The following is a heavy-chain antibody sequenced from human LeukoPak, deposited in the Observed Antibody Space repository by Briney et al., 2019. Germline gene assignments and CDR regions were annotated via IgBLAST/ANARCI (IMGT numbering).Heavy chain of an antibody. CDR1: GFTFSSYS. J-gene: IGHJ4*02. V-gene: IGHV3-21*01. CDR2: ISSSSSYI. D-gene: IGHD3-22*01. Sequence: GGSLRPSCAASGFTFSSYSMNWVRQAPGKGLEWVSSISSSSSYIYYADSVKGRFTISRDNAKNSLYLQMNSLRAEDTAVYYCATSPDSSGYFPQDYWGQGTLVTVSS. CDR3: ATSPDSSGYFPQDY.